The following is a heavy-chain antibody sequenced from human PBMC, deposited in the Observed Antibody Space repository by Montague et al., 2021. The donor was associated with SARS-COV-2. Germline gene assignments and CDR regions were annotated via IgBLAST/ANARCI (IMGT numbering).Heavy chain of an antibody. CDR2: ISSSGFAT. Sequence: SLRLSCAASGFTFDDYGMSWVRQAPGKGLEWVSSISSSGFATYYADSVKGRFTFSRDNSKNTVTLQMNSLRAEDTAIYYCAKSLQVGATTPFDYWGQGILVTVFS. CDR1: GFTFDDYG. CDR3: AKSLQVGATTPFDY. J-gene: IGHJ4*02. D-gene: IGHD1-26*01. V-gene: IGHV3-23*01.